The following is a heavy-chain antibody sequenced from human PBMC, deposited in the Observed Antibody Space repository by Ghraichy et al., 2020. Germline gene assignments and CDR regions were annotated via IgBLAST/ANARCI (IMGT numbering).Heavy chain of an antibody. CDR1: GYTFTSYY. CDR3: ARGDVVVIAKGVHYYYYYMDV. V-gene: IGHV1-46*01. D-gene: IGHD2-21*01. J-gene: IGHJ6*03. CDR2: INPSGGST. Sequence: ASVKVSCKASGYTFTSYYMHWVRQAPGQGLEWMGIINPSGGSTSYAQKFQGRVTMTRDTSTSTVYMELSSLRSEDTAVYYCARGDVVVIAKGVHYYYYYMDVWGKGTTVTVSS.